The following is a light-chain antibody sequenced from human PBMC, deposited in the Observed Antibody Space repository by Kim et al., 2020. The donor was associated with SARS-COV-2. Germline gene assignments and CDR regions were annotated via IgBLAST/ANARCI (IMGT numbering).Light chain of an antibody. CDR3: QAWDSSTVV. Sequence: VSPGQTACITCSGDKLGDKYACWYQQKPGQSPVLVIYQDSKRPSGIPERFSGSNSGNTATLTISGTQAMDEADYYCQAWDSSTVVFGGGTQLTVL. CDR1: KLGDKY. J-gene: IGLJ2*01. V-gene: IGLV3-1*01. CDR2: QDS.